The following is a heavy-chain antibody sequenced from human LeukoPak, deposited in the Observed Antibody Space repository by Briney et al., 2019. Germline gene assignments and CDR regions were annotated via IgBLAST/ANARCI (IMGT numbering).Heavy chain of an antibody. V-gene: IGHV4-30-4*01. Sequence: SQTLSLTCTVSGGSISSGDYYWSWIRQPPGKGLEWIGYIYDSGTTYYNPSLKSRVTISVDTSKNQFSLKLTSVTAADTAVYYCARGYYDSIGYSSDAFDIWGQGTMVTVSS. J-gene: IGHJ3*02. CDR3: ARGYYDSIGYSSDAFDI. CDR1: GGSISSGDYY. CDR2: IYDSGTT. D-gene: IGHD3-22*01.